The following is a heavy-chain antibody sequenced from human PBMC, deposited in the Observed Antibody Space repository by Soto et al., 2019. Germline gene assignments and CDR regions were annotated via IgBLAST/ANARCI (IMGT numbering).Heavy chain of an antibody. CDR3: AHLLAYFIYGNCYSGFEY. CDR2: IYWDDDK. CDR1: GFSLSTSGVG. D-gene: IGHD2-15*01. Sequence: QITLKESGPTLVKPTQTRTLTCTFSGFSLSTSGVGVGWIRQPPGKALEWLALIYWDDDKRYSPSLKSRLTITKVASQNQVVLTITNMDPVDTATYYCAHLLAYFIYGNCYSGFEYWGQGTLVTVSS. V-gene: IGHV2-5*02. J-gene: IGHJ4*02.